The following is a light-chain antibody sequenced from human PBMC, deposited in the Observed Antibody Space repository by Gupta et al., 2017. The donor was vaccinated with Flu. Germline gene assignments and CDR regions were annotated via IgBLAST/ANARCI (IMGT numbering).Light chain of an antibody. J-gene: IGLJ3*02. V-gene: IGLV2-8*01. Sequence: SATISCTGTSSDVGGDNYVVWYQQHSSEVRKLMIYQVSTRSAGVPARFSGSKSGNTASLTVSVLQADEAADYYSISDSGSNNWVFGGGTKVTVL. CDR3: ISDSGSNNWV. CDR1: SSDVGGDNY. CDR2: QVS.